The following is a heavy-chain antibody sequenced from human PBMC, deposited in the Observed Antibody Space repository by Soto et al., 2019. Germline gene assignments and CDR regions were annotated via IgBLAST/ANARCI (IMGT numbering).Heavy chain of an antibody. CDR2: IKTDASEK. CDR1: GFTLGSYW. Sequence: EEQLVASGGGLVQPGGSLRLSCEASGFTLGSYWMSWVRQAPGKGLEWLATIKTDASEKKYVDSGKGRFTMSRDNAKNSLYLQMDSLRAEDTAVYYWVRVSAYVSGSSVNHDLEYWGHGTLVTVSS. CDR3: VRVSAYVSGSSVNHDLEY. D-gene: IGHD3-10*01. V-gene: IGHV3-7*01. J-gene: IGHJ4*01.